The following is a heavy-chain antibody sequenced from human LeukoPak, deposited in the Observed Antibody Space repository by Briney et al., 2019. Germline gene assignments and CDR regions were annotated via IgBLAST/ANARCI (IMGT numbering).Heavy chain of an antibody. CDR2: ILYDGSNE. D-gene: IGHD1-26*01. CDR3: ARAQHRGWGFDY. Sequence: GGSLRLSCAASGFTFSSYAMHWVRQAPGKGLEWVAVILYDGSNEYYADSVKGRFAISRDNSQNTLHLQMNSLRAEDTAVYYCARAQHRGWGFDYWGQGTLVTVSS. CDR1: GFTFSSYA. V-gene: IGHV3-30*09. J-gene: IGHJ4*02.